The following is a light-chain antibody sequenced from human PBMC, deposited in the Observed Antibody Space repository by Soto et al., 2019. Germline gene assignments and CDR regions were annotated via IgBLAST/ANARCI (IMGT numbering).Light chain of an antibody. J-gene: IGKJ1*01. CDR2: DAS. Sequence: DIQMTESPSPLSASVGDRVTITCRASQSISNRVAWYQQKPGKAPKVLLYDASSLEGGVPSRFSGTGSATVFILTISRLQPDDFATYHCQHYGRVWTCGQGTKVEIK. CDR1: QSISNR. CDR3: QHYGRVWT. V-gene: IGKV1-5*01.